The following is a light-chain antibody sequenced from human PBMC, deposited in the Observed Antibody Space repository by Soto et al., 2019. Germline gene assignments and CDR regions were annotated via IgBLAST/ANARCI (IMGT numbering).Light chain of an antibody. CDR2: GAS. J-gene: IGKJ5*01. V-gene: IGKV3-20*01. CDR3: QHYAGGSRIT. Sequence: EIVMTQSPATLYVSPGERATLSCRASQSVSSSYLAWYQQKPGQAPRLLIYGASSRATGIPDRFSGSGFGTDFTLTISRLEPEDFALYYCQHYAGGSRITFGQGTRLEI. CDR1: QSVSSSY.